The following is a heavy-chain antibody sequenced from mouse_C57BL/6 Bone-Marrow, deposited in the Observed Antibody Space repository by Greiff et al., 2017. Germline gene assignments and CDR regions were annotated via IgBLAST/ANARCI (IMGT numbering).Heavy chain of an antibody. D-gene: IGHD1-1*01. J-gene: IGHJ4*01. CDR3: ASRIYYYGSSYLRYAMDY. Sequence: QVQLKESGAELARPGASVKMSCKASGYTFTSYTMHWVKQRPGQGLEWIGYINPSSGYTKYNQKFKDKATLTADKSSSTAYMQLSSLTSEDSAVYYCASRIYYYGSSYLRYAMDYWGQGTSVTVSS. CDR1: GYTFTSYT. V-gene: IGHV1-4*01. CDR2: INPSSGYT.